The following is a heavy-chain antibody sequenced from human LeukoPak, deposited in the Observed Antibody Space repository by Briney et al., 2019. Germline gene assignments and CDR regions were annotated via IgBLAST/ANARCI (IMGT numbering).Heavy chain of an antibody. D-gene: IGHD1/OR15-1a*01. CDR2: ISSSSTYV. CDR3: ARENWYKFDY. J-gene: IGHJ4*02. V-gene: IGHV3-21*01. CDR1: GFTFGDYA. Sequence: GGSLRLSCTASGFTFGDYAMSWVRQAPGKGLEWVSSISSSSTYVYYGDSVKGRFTISRDNAKNSLYLQMNSLRAEDTALYYCARENWYKFDYWGQGTLVTVSS.